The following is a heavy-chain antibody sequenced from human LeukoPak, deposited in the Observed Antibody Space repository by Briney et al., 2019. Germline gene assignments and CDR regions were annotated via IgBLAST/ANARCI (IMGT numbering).Heavy chain of an antibody. Sequence: SETLSLTCTVSGGSISSYYWSWIRQPPGKGLEWIGYIYYSGSTNYNPSLKSRVTIPVDTSKNQFSLKLSSVTAADTAVYYCARGGLNGAFDIWGQGTMVTVSS. CDR2: IYYSGST. CDR1: GGSISSYY. V-gene: IGHV4-59*01. D-gene: IGHD2-8*01. J-gene: IGHJ3*02. CDR3: ARGGLNGAFDI.